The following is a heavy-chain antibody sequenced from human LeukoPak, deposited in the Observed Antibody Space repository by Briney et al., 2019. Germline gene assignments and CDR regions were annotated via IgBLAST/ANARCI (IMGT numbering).Heavy chain of an antibody. V-gene: IGHV1-69*06. Sequence: SVKVSCKASGYTFTGYYMHWVRQAPGQGLEWMGGITPIFGTANYVHKYKGRVTITADKSTSTAYMELSRLRSEDTATYYCARASSDDTAMATPFAYWGRGTLVIVSS. CDR3: ARASSDDTAMATPFAY. CDR1: GYTFTGYY. CDR2: ITPIFGTA. D-gene: IGHD5-18*01. J-gene: IGHJ4*02.